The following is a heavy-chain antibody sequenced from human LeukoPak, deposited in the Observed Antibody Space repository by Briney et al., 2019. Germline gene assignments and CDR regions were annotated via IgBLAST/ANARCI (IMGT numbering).Heavy chain of an antibody. V-gene: IGHV3-21*01. Sequence: GGSLRLSCAASGFTFSSYSMNWVRQAPGKGLEWVSSISSSSSYIYYADSVKGRFTISRDNAKNSLYLQMNSLRAEDTAVYYCARGRVATIDDAFDIWGQGTMATVSS. CDR2: ISSSSSYI. D-gene: IGHD5-12*01. CDR1: GFTFSSYS. CDR3: ARGRVATIDDAFDI. J-gene: IGHJ3*02.